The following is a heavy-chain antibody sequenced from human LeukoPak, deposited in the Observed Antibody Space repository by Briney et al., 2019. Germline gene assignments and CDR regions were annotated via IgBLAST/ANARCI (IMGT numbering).Heavy chain of an antibody. Sequence: SQTLSLTCAVSGGSISSGGYSWSWIRQPPGKGLEWIGYIYLSGSTYYNPSLKSRVTISVDRSKNQFSLKLSSVTAADTAVYYCASIPLYYDILTGYNLGAFDIWGQGTMVTVSS. CDR2: IYLSGST. CDR1: GGSISSGGYS. CDR3: ASIPLYYDILTGYNLGAFDI. V-gene: IGHV4-30-2*01. J-gene: IGHJ3*02. D-gene: IGHD3-9*01.